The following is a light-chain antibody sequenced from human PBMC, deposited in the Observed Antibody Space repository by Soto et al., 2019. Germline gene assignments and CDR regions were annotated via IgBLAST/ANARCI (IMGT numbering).Light chain of an antibody. V-gene: IGLV2-14*01. CDR3: SSYTSSSFWV. J-gene: IGLJ3*02. Sequence: QSVLTQPASVSGSPGQSITISCTGTSSDVGVYNYVSWYQQHPGKAPKLMIYEVSNRPSGISNRFSGSKSGNTASLTISGLQAEDEADYYCSSYTSSSFWVFGGGTKVTVL. CDR1: SSDVGVYNY. CDR2: EVS.